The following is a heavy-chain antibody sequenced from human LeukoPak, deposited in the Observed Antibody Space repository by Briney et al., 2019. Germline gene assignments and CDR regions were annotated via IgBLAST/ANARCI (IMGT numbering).Heavy chain of an antibody. V-gene: IGHV4-38-2*01. J-gene: IGHJ5*02. Sequence: SETLSLTCAVYGGSFSGYYWGWIRQPPGKGLEWIGSIYHSGSTYYNPSLKSRVTISVDTSKNQFSLKLSSVTAADTAVYYCARVAAAAGTRWDNWFDPWGQGTLVTVSS. CDR3: ARVAAAAGTRWDNWFDP. D-gene: IGHD6-13*01. CDR2: IYHSGST. CDR1: GGSFSGYY.